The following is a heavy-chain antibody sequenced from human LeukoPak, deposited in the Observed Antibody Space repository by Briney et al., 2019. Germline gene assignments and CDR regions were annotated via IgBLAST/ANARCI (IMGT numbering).Heavy chain of an antibody. V-gene: IGHV4-59*01. CDR2: IDSSGNP. J-gene: IGHJ5*02. D-gene: IGHD6-19*01. CDR1: GGSISRYY. Sequence: SETLSLTCTVSGGSISRYYWSWIRQPPGGGLDWIGHIDSSGNPNYNPSLKRRVTISLEKSQDRFSLRLRSATAADTAVYYCAREIAVTGRNYNWFDPWGQGTLVTVSS. CDR3: AREIAVTGRNYNWFDP.